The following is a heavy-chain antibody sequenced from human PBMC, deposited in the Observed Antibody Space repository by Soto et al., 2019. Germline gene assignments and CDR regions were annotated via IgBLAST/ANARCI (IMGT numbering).Heavy chain of an antibody. Sequence: QVQLVQSGVEVKKPGASVKVSCKASGYTFTSYAVSWVRQAPGQGLEWMGWINAYNGNTDYAQKFQGRVTVTTDTSESSADMEVRSVRSDDTAVYYCARSTYGSGSRRNYSCGMYVWGQGTTVTVSS. D-gene: IGHD3-10*01. J-gene: IGHJ6*02. CDR3: ARSTYGSGSRRNYSCGMYV. CDR2: INAYNGNT. V-gene: IGHV1-18*01. CDR1: GYTFTSYA.